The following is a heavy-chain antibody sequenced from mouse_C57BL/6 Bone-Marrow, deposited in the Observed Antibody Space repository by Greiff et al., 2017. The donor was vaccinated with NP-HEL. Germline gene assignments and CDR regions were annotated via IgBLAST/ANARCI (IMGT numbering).Heavy chain of an antibody. CDR2: ISRGGSTI. V-gene: IGHV5-17*01. D-gene: IGHD3-2*02. CDR3: AREASDY. Sequence: EVQLMESGGGLVKPGGSLKLSCAASGFTFSDYGMHWVCQAPEKGLEWVAYISRGGSTIYYADTVKGRFTISRDNAKNTLFLQMTSLRSEDTAMYYCAREASDYWGQGTTLTVSS. CDR1: GFTFSDYG. J-gene: IGHJ2*01.